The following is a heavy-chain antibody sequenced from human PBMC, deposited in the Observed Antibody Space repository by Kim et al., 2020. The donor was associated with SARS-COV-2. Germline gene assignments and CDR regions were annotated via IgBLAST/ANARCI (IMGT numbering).Heavy chain of an antibody. CDR3: AKDLLGPGTGTTKGRGM. CDR2: ISYDGSNK. Sequence: GGSLRLSCAASGFTFSSYGMHWVRQAPGKGLEWVAVISYDGSNKYYADSVKGRFTISRDNSKNTLYLQMNSLRAEDTAVYYCAKDLLGPGTGTTKGRGM. V-gene: IGHV3-30*18. D-gene: IGHD1-1*01. J-gene: IGHJ6*01. CDR1: GFTFSSYG.